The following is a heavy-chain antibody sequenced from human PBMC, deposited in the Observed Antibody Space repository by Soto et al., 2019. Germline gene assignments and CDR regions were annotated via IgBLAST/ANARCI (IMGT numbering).Heavy chain of an antibody. Sequence: PSETLSLTCTVSGGSISTYYWSWIRQPPGKRLEWKGYIYYIGTTNYNPSLRSRVAISIDTSKNQFSLKLNSMTAADTAEYYCARIKVAAGTRLVWVDPWGRGTLVTVSS. CDR2: IYYIGTT. CDR1: GGSISTYY. J-gene: IGHJ5*02. D-gene: IGHD2-15*01. V-gene: IGHV4-59*01. CDR3: ARIKVAAGTRLVWVDP.